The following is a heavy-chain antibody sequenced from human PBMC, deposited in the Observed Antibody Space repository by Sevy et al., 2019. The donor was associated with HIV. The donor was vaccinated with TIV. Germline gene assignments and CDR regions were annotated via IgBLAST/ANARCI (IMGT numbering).Heavy chain of an antibody. CDR2: MWFDGSNT. Sequence: GGSLRLSCAASGFTFSTYGMHWVRQAPGKGLEWVAVMWFDGSNTYYADSVKGRFTISTDIAKNTLHLQMNSLRAEETAVYYCARDLEFYDYGDYGPEFMPDYWGQGTLVTV. V-gene: IGHV3-33*01. D-gene: IGHD4-17*01. CDR1: GFTFSTYG. CDR3: ARDLEFYDYGDYGPEFMPDY. J-gene: IGHJ4*02.